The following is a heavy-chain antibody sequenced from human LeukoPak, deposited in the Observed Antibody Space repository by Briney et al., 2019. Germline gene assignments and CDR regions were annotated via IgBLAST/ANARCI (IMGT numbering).Heavy chain of an antibody. D-gene: IGHD1-26*01. CDR1: GGSVSSSNYY. V-gene: IGHV4-61*01. CDR3: AQKQWVPYYFHY. Sequence: PSQTLSLTCSVSGGSVSSSNYYWSWIRQPPGKGLEWIGYIYYSGSTDYNPSLKSRVTISVDTSKNQFSLRLSSVTAADTAVYYCAQKQWVPYYFHYWGQGTLVTVSS. J-gene: IGHJ4*02. CDR2: IYYSGST.